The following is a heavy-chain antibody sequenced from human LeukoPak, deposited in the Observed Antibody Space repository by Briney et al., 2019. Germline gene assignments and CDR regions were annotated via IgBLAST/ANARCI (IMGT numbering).Heavy chain of an antibody. D-gene: IGHD4-17*01. J-gene: IGHJ4*02. CDR3: ARTGYGDVFDY. CDR2: IIPIFGTT. CDR1: GGTFSSYA. V-gene: IGHV1-69*05. Sequence: GASVKVSCKASGGTFSSYAISWVRQAPGQGLEWMGGIIPIFGTTNYAQKFQGRVTITTGESTSTAYMELSSLRSEDTAVYYCARTGYGDVFDYWGQGTLVTVSS.